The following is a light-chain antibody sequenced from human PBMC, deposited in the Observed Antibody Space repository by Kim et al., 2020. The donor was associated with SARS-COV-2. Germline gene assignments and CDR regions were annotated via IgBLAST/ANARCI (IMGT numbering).Light chain of an antibody. V-gene: IGKV1-6*01. CDR1: QDIRAS. CDR3: LQDHDNPRT. J-gene: IGKJ2*02. Sequence: SASVGDRVTVNCRASQDIRASIGWYQQKPGKAPKLLIYAASSLQTGVTSRFSGSGSGTDFTLTISRLQPEDFATYFCLQDHDNPRTFGQGTKLEI. CDR2: AAS.